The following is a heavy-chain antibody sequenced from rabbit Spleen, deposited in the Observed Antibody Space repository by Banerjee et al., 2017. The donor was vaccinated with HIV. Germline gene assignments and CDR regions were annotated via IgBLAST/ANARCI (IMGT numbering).Heavy chain of an antibody. V-gene: IGHV1S40*01. CDR2: INIDSGTT. J-gene: IGHJ4*01. Sequence: SFGGCGGELGKPGASLTLPCPAPGFSFSSSYYMSWVRQAPGKGLEWIGYINIDSGTTSYASWAKGRFTISKTSSTTVTLQMTSLTAADTATYFCARGGSLWGPGTLVTVS. CDR1: GFSFSSSYY. CDR3: ARGGSL. D-gene: IGHD3-3*01.